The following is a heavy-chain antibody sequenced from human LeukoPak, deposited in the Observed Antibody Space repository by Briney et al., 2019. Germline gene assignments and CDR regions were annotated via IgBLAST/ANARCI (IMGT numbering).Heavy chain of an antibody. Sequence: GGSLRLSCAASGFTFSSCAMNWVRQAPGKGLEWVSGISGSGGITHYADSVRGRFTISRDNSKNTLYLQMNSLRAEDAAVYYCAKDPTDFDSSGQTYFDYWGQGTLVTVSS. CDR2: ISGSGGIT. D-gene: IGHD3-22*01. CDR1: GFTFSSCA. V-gene: IGHV3-23*01. J-gene: IGHJ4*02. CDR3: AKDPTDFDSSGQTYFDY.